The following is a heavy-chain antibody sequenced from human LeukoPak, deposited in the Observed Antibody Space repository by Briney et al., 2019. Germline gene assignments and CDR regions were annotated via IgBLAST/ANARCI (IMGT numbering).Heavy chain of an antibody. D-gene: IGHD3-10*01. CDR2: IYYTGST. CDR1: GGSISSYY. Sequence: SETLSLTCTVSGGSISSYYWSWIRQPPGKGLEWIGVIYYTGSTSHNPSLKSRVTISVDTSKNQFSLKLSSVTAADTAVYYCARQREDYYGSGSYDAFDIWGQGTMVTVSS. V-gene: IGHV4-59*08. CDR3: ARQREDYYGSGSYDAFDI. J-gene: IGHJ3*02.